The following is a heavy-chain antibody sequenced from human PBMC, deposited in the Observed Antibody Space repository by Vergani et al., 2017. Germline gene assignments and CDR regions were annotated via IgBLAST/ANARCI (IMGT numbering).Heavy chain of an antibody. CDR2: IWYDGSNK. J-gene: IGHJ4*02. CDR3: ARDRRAAVAYNLDY. D-gene: IGHD6-19*01. V-gene: IGHV3-33*01. CDR1: GFTFSSYG. Sequence: QVQLVESGGGVVQPGRSLRLSCAASGFTFSSYGMHWVRQAPGKGLEWVAVIWYDGSNKYYADSVKGRFTISRDNSKNTLYLQMNSLRAEDTAVYYCARDRRAAVAYNLDYWGQGTLVTVSS.